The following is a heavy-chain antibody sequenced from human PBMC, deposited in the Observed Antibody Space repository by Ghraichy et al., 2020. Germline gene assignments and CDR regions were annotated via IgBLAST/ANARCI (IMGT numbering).Heavy chain of an antibody. CDR3: ARHWGTVTPDY. CDR2: LYYSGST. Sequence: SETLSLTCTVSGGSISSSSYYWGWIRQPPGKGLEWIGSLYYSGSTYYSPSLKSRVSISIDTSKNHFSLRLNSVTAADTAVYYCARHWGTVTPDYWCQGTLVTVSS. D-gene: IGHD4-17*01. V-gene: IGHV4-39*01. CDR1: GGSISSSSYY. J-gene: IGHJ4*02.